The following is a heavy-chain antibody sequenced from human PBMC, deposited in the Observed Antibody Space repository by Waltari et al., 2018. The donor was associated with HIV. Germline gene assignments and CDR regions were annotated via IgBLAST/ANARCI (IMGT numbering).Heavy chain of an antibody. CDR3: GKERGTRHGYNYPVVH. V-gene: IGHV3-64D*06. J-gene: IGHJ4*02. CDR1: GFTFTSFA. D-gene: IGHD2-2*02. CDR2: GSPEGGST. Sequence: EVRLLESGGGLVPPGGSQRLCCTACGFTFTSFALHWLRQSPVGGVQDVAAGSPEGGSTYYTGSVKGRFTISVDNSKNTGLHQRASLAEGDSSLYFCGKERGTRHGYNYPVVHWGPGTLVTVSS.